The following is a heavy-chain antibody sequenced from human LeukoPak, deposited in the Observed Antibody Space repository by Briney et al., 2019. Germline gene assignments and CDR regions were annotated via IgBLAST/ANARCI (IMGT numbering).Heavy chain of an antibody. V-gene: IGHV4-59*01. CDR1: GGSISSYY. Sequence: ETLSLTCSVSGGSISSYYWSWIRQPPGKELEWIGYIYYSGSTNYNPSLKSRVTMSVDTSKDQFSLKLSSVTAADTAVYYCARGTAMGYFDYWGQGTLVTVSS. J-gene: IGHJ4*02. CDR3: ARGTAMGYFDY. CDR2: IYYSGST. D-gene: IGHD5-18*01.